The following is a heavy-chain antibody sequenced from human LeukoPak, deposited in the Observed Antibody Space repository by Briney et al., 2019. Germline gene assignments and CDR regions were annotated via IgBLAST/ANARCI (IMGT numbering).Heavy chain of an antibody. CDR3: ARGPRDYYDSSGYYWGFDY. J-gene: IGHJ4*02. CDR1: GYTFTSYY. CDR2: ISAYNGNT. V-gene: IGHV1-18*04. Sequence: ASVKVSCKASGYTFTSYYMHWVRQAPGQGLEWMGWISAYNGNTNYAQKLQGGVTMTTDTSTSTAYMELRSLRSDDTAVYYCARGPRDYYDSSGYYWGFDYWGQGTLVTVSS. D-gene: IGHD3-22*01.